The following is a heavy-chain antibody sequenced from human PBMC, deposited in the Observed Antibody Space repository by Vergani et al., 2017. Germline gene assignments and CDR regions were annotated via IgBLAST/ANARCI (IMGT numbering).Heavy chain of an antibody. CDR1: GFSFNSYW. D-gene: IGHD2-2*01. V-gene: IGHV3-9*01. Sequence: DVHLAESGGGFFQPGGSLRLSCSASGFSFNSYWMHWVRQVPGKGLLWVSGISWNSGRTAYADSVKGRFTISRDNAKRSLYLQMNSLRVDDTAFYYCAKDSHSRXSGDYAASAAFDVWGQGTLVTVS. J-gene: IGHJ3*01. CDR2: ISWNSGRT. CDR3: AKDSHSRXSGDYAASAAFDV.